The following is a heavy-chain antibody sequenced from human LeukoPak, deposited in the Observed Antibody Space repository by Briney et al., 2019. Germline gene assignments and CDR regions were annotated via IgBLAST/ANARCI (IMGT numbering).Heavy chain of an antibody. D-gene: IGHD5-12*01. J-gene: IGHJ6*03. V-gene: IGHV4-34*01. CDR3: ARGQRLFGYYYYYMDV. Sequence: SETLSLTCAVYGGSFSGYYWSWIRQAPGKGLEWIGEINDSGRTNYNPSLKSRVTMSVDTSKNQFSLNLRSVTAADMAVYYCARGQRLFGYYYYYMDVWGKGSTVTVSS. CDR2: INDSGRT. CDR1: GGSFSGYY.